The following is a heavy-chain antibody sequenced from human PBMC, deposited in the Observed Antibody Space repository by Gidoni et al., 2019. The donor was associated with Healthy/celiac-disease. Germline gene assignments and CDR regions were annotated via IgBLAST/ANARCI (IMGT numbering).Heavy chain of an antibody. CDR3: VTRLQLGGIDY. V-gene: IGHV1-69*01. CDR1: AGTFSSYA. D-gene: IGHD6-13*01. CDR2: IIPIFGTA. J-gene: IGHJ4*02. Sequence: HVQLFQSGAAVKKPCSSLKVSCQSSAGTFSSYAISWVRQAPVQGLEWMGGIIPIFGTANYAQKFKGRVKINEDESTSTAYMELSSMRSEETAVYYCVTRLQLGGIDYWGQGTLVTVSS.